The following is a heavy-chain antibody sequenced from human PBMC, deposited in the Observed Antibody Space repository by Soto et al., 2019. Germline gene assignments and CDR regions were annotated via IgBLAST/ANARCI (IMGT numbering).Heavy chain of an antibody. CDR3: ARAKSVDSSPVRWYFDL. J-gene: IGHJ2*01. D-gene: IGHD6-19*01. CDR1: GGSISSSSYY. Sequence: QLQLQESGPGLVKPSETLSLTCTVSGGSISSSSYYWGWIRQPPGKGLEWIGSIYYSGSTYYNPSLKSRVSISVDTSKNQFSLKLSSVTAADTAVYYCARAKSVDSSPVRWYFDLWGRGTLVTVSS. CDR2: IYYSGST. V-gene: IGHV4-39*01.